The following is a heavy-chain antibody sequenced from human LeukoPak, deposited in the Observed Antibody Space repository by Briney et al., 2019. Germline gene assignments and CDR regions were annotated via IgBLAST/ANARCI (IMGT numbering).Heavy chain of an antibody. Sequence: PSETLSLTCAVYGGSFSGYYWSWIRQPPGKGLEWIGEINHSGSTNYNPSLKSRVTISVDTSKNQFSLKLSSVTAADTAVYYCARLRGAELLSGPSFFDYWGQGTLVTVSS. V-gene: IGHV4-34*01. CDR3: ARLRGAELLSGPSFFDY. CDR2: INHSGST. D-gene: IGHD1-7*01. CDR1: GGSFSGYY. J-gene: IGHJ4*02.